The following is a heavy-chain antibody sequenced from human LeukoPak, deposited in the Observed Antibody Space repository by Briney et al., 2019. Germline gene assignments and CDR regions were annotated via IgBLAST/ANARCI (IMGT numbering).Heavy chain of an antibody. CDR3: ARRVARYYVDY. V-gene: IGHV3-33*01. CDR1: GFTFRSYG. CDR2: IWYDGSNK. Sequence: GGSERLSCAASGFTFRSYGMHWVRQAPGKGLEWVAVIWYDGSNKYYSDSVKGRFTISRDNSKNTLYLQMNSLSAEDTAVYYCARRVARYYVDYWGQGNLVTVSS. J-gene: IGHJ4*02.